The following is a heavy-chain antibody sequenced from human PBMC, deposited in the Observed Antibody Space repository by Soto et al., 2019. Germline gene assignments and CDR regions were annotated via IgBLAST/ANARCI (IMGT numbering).Heavy chain of an antibody. V-gene: IGHV3-23*01. J-gene: IGHJ4*02. CDR2: ISGSGVST. Sequence: GSLRLSCAASGFTFSSYAMSWVRQAPGKGLEWVSAISGSGVSTYYADSVKGRFTISRDNSKNTLYLQMNSLRAEDTAVYYCAKSPGMYYYDSSGSYHYDSWGREPWSPSPQ. D-gene: IGHD3-22*01. CDR1: GFTFSSYA. CDR3: AKSPGMYYYDSSGSYHYDS.